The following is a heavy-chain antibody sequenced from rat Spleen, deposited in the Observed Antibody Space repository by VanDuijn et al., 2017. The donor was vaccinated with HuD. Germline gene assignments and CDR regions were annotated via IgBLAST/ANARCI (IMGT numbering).Heavy chain of an antibody. CDR1: GYSITSNY. Sequence: EVQLQESGPGLVKPSQSLSLTCSVTGYSITSNYWGWTRKFPGNKMEWMGYISYSGSTSYHPSLKSRISITRDTSKNQFFLQLNSVTTEDTATYYCARYVYTTDYYYGVMDAWGQGASVTVSS. CDR3: ARYVYTTDYYYGVMDA. V-gene: IGHV3-1*01. CDR2: ISYSGST. D-gene: IGHD1-6*01. J-gene: IGHJ4*01.